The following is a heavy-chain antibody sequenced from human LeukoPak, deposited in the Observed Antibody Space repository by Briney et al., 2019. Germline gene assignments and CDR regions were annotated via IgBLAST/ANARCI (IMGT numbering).Heavy chain of an antibody. J-gene: IGHJ6*03. CDR2: ISYDGSNK. CDR3: AKDRPYSNYEGYYYYYMDV. V-gene: IGHV3-30*04. Sequence: PGGSLRLSCAASGFTFSSYALHWVRQAPGKGLEWVAVISYDGSNKYYADSVKGRFTISRDNSKNTLYLQMNSLRAEDTAVYYCAKDRPYSNYEGYYYYYMDVWGKGTTVTVSS. CDR1: GFTFSSYA. D-gene: IGHD4-11*01.